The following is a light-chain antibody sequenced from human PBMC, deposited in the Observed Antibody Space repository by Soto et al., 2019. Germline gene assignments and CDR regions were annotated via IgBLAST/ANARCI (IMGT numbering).Light chain of an antibody. J-gene: IGLJ1*01. CDR2: GNS. V-gene: IGLV1-40*01. Sequence: QSVLTQPPSVSGAPGQRVTVSCTGSSSNIGARYEVHWYQQLPGTAPKLLIYGNSNRPTGVPDRFSGSKSGTSASLAITGLQAEDEADYYCQSYDSSLSGYVFGTGTKPTVL. CDR1: SSNIGARYE. CDR3: QSYDSSLSGYV.